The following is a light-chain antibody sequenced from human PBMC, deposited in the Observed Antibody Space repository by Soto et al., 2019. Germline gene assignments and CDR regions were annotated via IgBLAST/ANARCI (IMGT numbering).Light chain of an antibody. CDR1: SSNIGSNT. CDR3: AAWDDSLNGFV. CDR2: SDD. V-gene: IGLV1-44*01. J-gene: IGLJ1*01. Sequence: QSVLNQPPSASGTPGQRVTISCSGSSSNIGSNTIHWYQQLPGTAPKLLIHSDDKLPSGVPDRFSGSKSGTSGSLAISGLQSGDEADYYCAAWDDSLNGFVFGAGTKVTVL.